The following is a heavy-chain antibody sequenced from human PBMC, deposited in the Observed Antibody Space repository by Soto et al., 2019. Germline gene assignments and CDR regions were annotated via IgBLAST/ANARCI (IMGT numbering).Heavy chain of an antibody. CDR3: ARVGYCSGGSCLDAFDI. J-gene: IGHJ3*02. CDR2: IYHSGST. CDR1: GGSTSSGGYS. D-gene: IGHD2-15*01. V-gene: IGHV4-30-2*01. Sequence: SETLSLTCAVSGGSTSSGGYSWSWIRQPPGKGLEWIGYIYHSGSTYYNPSLKSRVTISVDRSKNQFSLKLSSVTAADTAVYYCARVGYCSGGSCLDAFDIWGQGTMVT.